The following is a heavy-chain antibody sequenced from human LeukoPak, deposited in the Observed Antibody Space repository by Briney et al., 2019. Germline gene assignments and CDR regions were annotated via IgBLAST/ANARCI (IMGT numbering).Heavy chain of an antibody. J-gene: IGHJ4*02. CDR2: IYSGGST. CDR3: ARGCSTSCYTGVDY. D-gene: IGHD2-2*02. Sequence: GGSLRLSCAASGFTVSSNYMSWVRQAPGKGLEWVSVIYSGGSTYYADSVKGRFTISRDNSKNTLYLQMNSLRAEDTAVYYCARGCSTSCYTGVDYWGQGTLVTVSS. V-gene: IGHV3-66*02. CDR1: GFTVSSNY.